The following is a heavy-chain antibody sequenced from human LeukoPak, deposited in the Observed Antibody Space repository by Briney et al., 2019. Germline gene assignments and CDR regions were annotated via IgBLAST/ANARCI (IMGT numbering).Heavy chain of an antibody. CDR1: GFIVNSYA. CDR2: IYSDGVT. J-gene: IGHJ5*02. CDR3: ARDRAEGKTWVEFDP. V-gene: IGHV3-66*02. Sequence: GGSLRLSCAASGFIVNSYAMSWVRQAPGKGLAWVSLIYSDGVTQYADSVKGQFTISRDNSKNTLYLQMNSLRDEDTAVYFCARDRAEGKTWVEFDPWGQGTLVTVSS.